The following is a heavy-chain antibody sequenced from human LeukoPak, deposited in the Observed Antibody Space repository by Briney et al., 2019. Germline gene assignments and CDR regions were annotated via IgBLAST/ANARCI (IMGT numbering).Heavy chain of an antibody. V-gene: IGHV3-23*01. D-gene: IGHD3-3*01. CDR3: AKSSSYDFWSGYYPY. J-gene: IGHJ4*02. CDR2: ISGSGGST. CDR1: GFTFSSYA. Sequence: QPGGSLRLSCAASGFTFSSYAMSWVRQAPGKGLEWVPAISGSGGSTYYADSVKGRFTISRDNSKNTLYLQMNSLRAEDTAVYYCAKSSSYDFWSGYYPYWGQGTLVTVSS.